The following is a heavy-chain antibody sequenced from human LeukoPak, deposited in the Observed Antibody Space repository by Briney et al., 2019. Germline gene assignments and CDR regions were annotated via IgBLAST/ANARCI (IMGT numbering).Heavy chain of an antibody. CDR2: IYYRGTT. J-gene: IGHJ6*03. D-gene: IGHD3-10*01. Sequence: SETLSLTCTVSGDSITSSSYYWGWIRQPPGKGLEWLGTIYYRGTTYYNPPLKSRVTISVDTSKNQFSLRLNSVTAADTAVYYCARVYDSGSQAYFYYMDVWGKGTMVTISS. CDR3: ARVYDSGSQAYFYYMDV. V-gene: IGHV4-39*07. CDR1: GDSITSSSYY.